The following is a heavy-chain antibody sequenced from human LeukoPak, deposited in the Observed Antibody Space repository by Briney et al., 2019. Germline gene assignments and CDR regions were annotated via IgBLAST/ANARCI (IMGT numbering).Heavy chain of an antibody. CDR1: GFTFSNYW. CDR2: IRQDGGEI. CDR3: ARVIGYCSGGSCFPFDY. J-gene: IGHJ4*02. Sequence: GGSLRLSCAASGFTFSNYWMTWVRQAPGKGLEWVANIRQDGGEIYSADSVKGRFTISRDNTKNSLYLQMNSLRAEDTAVYYCARVIGYCSGGSCFPFDYWGQGTLVTVSS. V-gene: IGHV3-7*05. D-gene: IGHD2-15*01.